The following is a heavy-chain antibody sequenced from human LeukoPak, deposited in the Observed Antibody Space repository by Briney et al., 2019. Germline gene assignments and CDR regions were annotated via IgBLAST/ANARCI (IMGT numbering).Heavy chain of an antibody. Sequence: ASVKVSCKASGYTFTSYGISWVRQAPGQGLEWMGGIIPIFGTANYAQKFQGRVTITADESTSTAYMELSSLRSEDTAVYYCARLVSAAGGYWGQGTLVTVSS. J-gene: IGHJ4*02. V-gene: IGHV1-69*13. CDR2: IIPIFGTA. D-gene: IGHD2-2*01. CDR3: ARLVSAAGGY. CDR1: GYTFTSYG.